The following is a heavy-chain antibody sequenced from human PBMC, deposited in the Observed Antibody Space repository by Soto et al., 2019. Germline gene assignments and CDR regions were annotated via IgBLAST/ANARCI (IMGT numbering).Heavy chain of an antibody. Sequence: QVQLVESGGGVVQPGRSLRLSCVASGFTFSSYPIHWVRQAPGKGLEWVTTISSDGNDKYSSDSVNGRFTTSRDNSKNTVYLQMNNLRVEVTAVYYCAKEGVADKYYYYGMDVWGQGTTVNVSS. CDR1: GFTFSSYP. V-gene: IGHV3-30*04. CDR3: AKEGVADKYYYYGMDV. CDR2: ISSDGNDK. J-gene: IGHJ6*02. D-gene: IGHD3-3*01.